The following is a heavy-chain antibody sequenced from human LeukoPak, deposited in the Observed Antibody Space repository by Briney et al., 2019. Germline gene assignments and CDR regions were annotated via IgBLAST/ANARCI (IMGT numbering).Heavy chain of an antibody. D-gene: IGHD3-22*01. CDR2: ISSSSSYI. CDR3: ARDGSEDYYDSSGYYGIDY. V-gene: IGHV3-21*01. Sequence: GGSLRLSCAASGFTFSSYSMNWVRQAPGKGLEWVSSISSSSSYIYYADPVKGRFTISRDNAKNSLYLQMNSLRAEDTAVYYCARDGSEDYYDSSGYYGIDYWGQGTLVTVSS. CDR1: GFTFSSYS. J-gene: IGHJ4*02.